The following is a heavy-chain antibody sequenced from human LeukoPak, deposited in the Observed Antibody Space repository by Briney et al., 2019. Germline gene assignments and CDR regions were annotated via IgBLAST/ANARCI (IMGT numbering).Heavy chain of an antibody. CDR2: IYYSGST. V-gene: IGHV4-31*03. CDR3: ARDSMDRGPDP. D-gene: IGHD3-10*01. Sequence: SETLSLTCTVSGGSISSGGYYWSWIRQHPGKGLEWIGYIYYSGSTCYNPSLKSRVTISVDTSKNQFSLKLSSVTAADTAVYYCARDSMDRGPDPWGQGTLVTVSS. J-gene: IGHJ5*02. CDR1: GGSISSGGYY.